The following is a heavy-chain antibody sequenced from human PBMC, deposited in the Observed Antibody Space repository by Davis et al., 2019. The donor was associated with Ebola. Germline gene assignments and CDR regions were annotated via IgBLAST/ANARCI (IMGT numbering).Heavy chain of an antibody. CDR1: GFTFSSYG. Sequence: PGGSLRLSCAASGFTFSSYGMHWVRQAPGKGLEWVAVISYDGSNKYYADSVKGRFTISRDNSKNTLYLQMNSLRAEDTAVYYCARAHRWAAASGYYYYGMDVWGKGTTVTVSS. D-gene: IGHD6-13*01. J-gene: IGHJ6*04. CDR3: ARAHRWAAASGYYYYGMDV. V-gene: IGHV3-33*05. CDR2: ISYDGSNK.